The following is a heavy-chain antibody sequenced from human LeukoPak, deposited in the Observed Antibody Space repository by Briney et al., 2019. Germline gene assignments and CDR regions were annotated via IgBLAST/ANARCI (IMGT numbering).Heavy chain of an antibody. CDR3: AKARVVVVITEGIDY. CDR1: GFTFSSYA. D-gene: IGHD3-22*01. J-gene: IGHJ4*02. Sequence: GGCLRLSCAASGFTFSSYAMSWVRQAPGKGLEWVSGISGSGGSTDYADSVKGRFTISRDNSKNTLFLQMNSLRAEDTAVYYCAKARVVVVITEGIDYGGQGTLVTVSS. V-gene: IGHV3-23*01. CDR2: ISGSGGST.